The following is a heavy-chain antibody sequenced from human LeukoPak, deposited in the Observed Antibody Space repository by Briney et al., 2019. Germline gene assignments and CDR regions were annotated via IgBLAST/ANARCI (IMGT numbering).Heavy chain of an antibody. D-gene: IGHD3-22*01. CDR2: IWDDGSNK. V-gene: IGHV3-33*01. J-gene: IGHJ5*02. Sequence: GRSLRLSCAASGFTFSSYGMHWVRQAPGKGLERVADIWDDGSNKYYADSVKGRFTISRDNSKNTLYLQMNSLRAEDTAVYYCAREKLIVVVDNWFDPWGQGTLVTVSS. CDR1: GFTFSSYG. CDR3: AREKLIVVVDNWFDP.